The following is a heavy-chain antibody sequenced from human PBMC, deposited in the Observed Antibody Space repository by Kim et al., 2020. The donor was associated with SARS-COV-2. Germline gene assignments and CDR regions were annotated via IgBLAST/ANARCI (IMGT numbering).Heavy chain of an antibody. V-gene: IGHV4-31*02. CDR3: ARHKDSSSWYGSWFDP. Sequence: SLKSRVTISVDTSKNQFSLKLSSVTAADTAVYYCARHKDSSSWYGSWFDPWGQGTLVTVSS. D-gene: IGHD6-13*01. J-gene: IGHJ5*02.